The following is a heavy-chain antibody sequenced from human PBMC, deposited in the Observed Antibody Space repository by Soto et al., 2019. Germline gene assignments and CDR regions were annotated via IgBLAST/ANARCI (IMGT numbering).Heavy chain of an antibody. Sequence: PSDTLSLTCTFSGGSISSYYWSWIRQPPGKGLEWIGYIYYSGSTNYNPSLKSRVTISVDTSKNQFSLKLSSVTAADTAVYYCARRYGYAFDIWGQGTMVTVSS. CDR3: ARRYGYAFDI. V-gene: IGHV4-59*07. D-gene: IGHD4-17*01. CDR2: IYYSGST. CDR1: GGSISSYY. J-gene: IGHJ3*02.